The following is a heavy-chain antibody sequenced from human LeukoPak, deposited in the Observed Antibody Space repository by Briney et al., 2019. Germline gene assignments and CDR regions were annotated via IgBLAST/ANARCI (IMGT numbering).Heavy chain of an antibody. V-gene: IGHV3-21*04. CDR3: TRLNYFESSGYSPGFDY. D-gene: IGHD3-22*01. J-gene: IGHJ4*02. Sequence: PGGSLRLSCAASGFTFSSCSMNWVRQAPGKGLEWVSSISSSGTDRYHADSVKGRFTVSRDNAKSSLYLQMNSLRAEDTAVYYCTRLNYFESSGYSPGFDYWGQGTLVTVSS. CDR2: ISSSGTDR. CDR1: GFTFSSCS.